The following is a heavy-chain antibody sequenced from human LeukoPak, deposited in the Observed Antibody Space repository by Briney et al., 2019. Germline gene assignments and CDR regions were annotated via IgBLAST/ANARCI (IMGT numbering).Heavy chain of an antibody. D-gene: IGHD4-23*01. V-gene: IGHV4-30-4*01. CDR3: ARDLLNEGNHLDY. J-gene: IGHJ4*02. CDR2: IYYSGST. CDR1: GGSISSGDYY. Sequence: SEALSLTCTVSGGSISSGDYYWSWIRQPPGKGLEWIGYIYYSGSTYYNPSLKSRVTISVDTSKNQFSLKLSSVTAADTAVYYCARDLLNEGNHLDYWGQGTLVTVTS.